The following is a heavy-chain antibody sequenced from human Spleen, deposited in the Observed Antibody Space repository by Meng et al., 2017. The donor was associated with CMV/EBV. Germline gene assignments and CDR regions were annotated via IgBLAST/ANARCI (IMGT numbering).Heavy chain of an antibody. CDR1: GFTFSNAW. Sequence: CAASGFTFSNAWMSWVRQAPGKGLEWVTMIWYDGSYKYYADSVKGRFTVSRDNPKNTLYLQMNDLRAEDTAVYYCVLDTSGFYRPDHWGQGTLVTVSS. CDR3: VLDTSGFYRPDH. J-gene: IGHJ4*02. CDR2: IWYDGSYK. D-gene: IGHD3-22*01. V-gene: IGHV3-33*03.